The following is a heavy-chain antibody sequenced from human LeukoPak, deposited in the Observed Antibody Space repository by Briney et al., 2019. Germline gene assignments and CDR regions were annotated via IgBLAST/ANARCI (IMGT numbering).Heavy chain of an antibody. Sequence: SQTLSLTCAFSGDSVSSNSAAWNWIRQSPSRGLEWLGRTYYRSKWYNDYAVSVKSRITINPDTSKNQFSLQLNSVTPEDTAVYYCARDQIVGARHYYYYMDVWGKGTTVTVSS. J-gene: IGHJ6*03. V-gene: IGHV6-1*01. D-gene: IGHD1-26*01. CDR3: ARDQIVGARHYYYYMDV. CDR1: GDSVSSNSAA. CDR2: TYYRSKWYN.